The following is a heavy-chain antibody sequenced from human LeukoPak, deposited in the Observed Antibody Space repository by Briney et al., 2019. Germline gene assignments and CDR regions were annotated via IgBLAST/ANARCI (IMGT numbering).Heavy chain of an antibody. CDR3: ARGIAVAGLDY. Sequence: GGSLRLSCAASGFTFSSYAMHWVRQAPGKGVEWVAVISYDGSNKYYADSVKGRFTISRDNSKNTLYLQMNSLRAEDTAVYYCARGIAVAGLDYWGQGTLVTVSS. CDR2: ISYDGSNK. V-gene: IGHV3-30*04. D-gene: IGHD6-19*01. J-gene: IGHJ4*02. CDR1: GFTFSSYA.